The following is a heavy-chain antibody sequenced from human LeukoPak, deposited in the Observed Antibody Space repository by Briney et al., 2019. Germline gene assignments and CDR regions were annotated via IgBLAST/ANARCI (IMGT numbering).Heavy chain of an antibody. Sequence: PSETLSLTCTVSGGSISSYYWSWIRQPPGKGLEWIGYIHYSGSTNYNPSLKSRVTISVDTSKNQFSLKLSSVTAADTAVYYCASGYSRDYFDYWGQGTLVTVSS. D-gene: IGHD5-18*01. CDR2: IHYSGST. V-gene: IGHV4-59*08. CDR1: GGSISSYY. J-gene: IGHJ4*02. CDR3: ASGYSRDYFDY.